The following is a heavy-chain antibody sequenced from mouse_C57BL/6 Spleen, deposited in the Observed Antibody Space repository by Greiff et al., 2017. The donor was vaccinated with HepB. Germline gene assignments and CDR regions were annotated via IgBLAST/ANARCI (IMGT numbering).Heavy chain of an antibody. V-gene: IGHV5-4*03. J-gene: IGHJ3*01. Sequence: EVKLVDSGGGLVKPGGSLKLSCAASGFTFSSYAMSWVRQTPEKRLEWVATISDGGSYTYYPDNVKGRFTISRDNAKNNLYLQMSHLKSEDTAMYYCARGVYDYAFAYWGQGTLVTVSA. CDR1: GFTFSSYA. CDR3: ARGVYDYAFAY. D-gene: IGHD2-4*01. CDR2: ISDGGSYT.